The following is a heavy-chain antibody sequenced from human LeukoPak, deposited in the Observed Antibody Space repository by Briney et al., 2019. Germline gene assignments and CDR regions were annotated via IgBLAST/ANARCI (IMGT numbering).Heavy chain of an antibody. CDR1: GGSISSYY. CDR3: ARTTEGYAGGPGYSYYYMDV. CDR2: IHYSGST. J-gene: IGHJ6*03. V-gene: IGHV4-59*01. Sequence: SETLSLTCTVSGGSISSYYWSWIRQPPGKGLEWIGYIHYSGSTHYNPSLKSRVTISVDTSKNQVSLKLRSVTAADTAVYYCARTTEGYAGGPGYSYYYMDVWGKGTTVTISS. D-gene: IGHD5-12*01.